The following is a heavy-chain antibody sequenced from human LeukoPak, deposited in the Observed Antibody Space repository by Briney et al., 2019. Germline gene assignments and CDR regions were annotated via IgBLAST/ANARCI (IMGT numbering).Heavy chain of an antibody. J-gene: IGHJ4*02. D-gene: IGHD6-6*01. CDR3: ARPGYSSSLDY. V-gene: IGHV5-51*01. CDR1: GYSFTNFW. Sequence: GDSLKISCKGSGYSFTNFWIGWVRQMPGKGLDWMGIIYPGDSDTRYSPSFQGQVTISADKSISTAYLQWSSLKASDTAMYYCARPGYSSSLDYWGQGTLVTVSS. CDR2: IYPGDSDT.